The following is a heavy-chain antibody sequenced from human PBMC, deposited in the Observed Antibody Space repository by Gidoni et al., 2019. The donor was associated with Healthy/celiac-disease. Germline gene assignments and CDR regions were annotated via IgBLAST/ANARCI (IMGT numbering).Heavy chain of an antibody. V-gene: IGHV4-34*01. Sequence: QVQLQQWGAGLLKPSETLSLTCAVYGGSFSGYYWSWIRQPPGKGLEWIGEINHSGSTNYNPSLKSRVTISVDTSKNQFSLKLSSVTAADTAVYYCARRPRYSSSWIDYWGQGTLVTVSS. J-gene: IGHJ4*02. CDR2: INHSGST. D-gene: IGHD6-13*01. CDR1: GGSFSGYY. CDR3: ARRPRYSSSWIDY.